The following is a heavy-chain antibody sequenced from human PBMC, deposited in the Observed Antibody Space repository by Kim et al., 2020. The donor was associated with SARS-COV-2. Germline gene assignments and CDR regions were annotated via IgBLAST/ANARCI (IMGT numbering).Heavy chain of an antibody. D-gene: IGHD5-18*01. J-gene: IGHJ5*02. CDR3: ARDPTAMGFDP. Sequence: SETLSLTCTVSGGSISSGSYYWSWIRQPAGKGLEWIGRIYTSGSTNYNPSLKSRVTISVDTSKNQFSLKLSSVTAADTAVYYCARDPTAMGFDPWGQGTLVTVSS. CDR2: IYTSGST. V-gene: IGHV4-61*02. CDR1: GGSISSGSYY.